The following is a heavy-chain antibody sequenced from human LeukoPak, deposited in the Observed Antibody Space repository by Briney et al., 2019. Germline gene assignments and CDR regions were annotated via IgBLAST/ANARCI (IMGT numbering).Heavy chain of an antibody. J-gene: IGHJ3*02. CDR2: IYYSGST. CDR1: GGSISSGGYY. V-gene: IGHV4-31*03. D-gene: IGHD3-22*01. Sequence: SETLSLTCTVSGGSISSGGYYWSWIRQHPGKGLECIGYIYYSGSTYYNPSLKSRVTISVDTSKNQFFLKLSSVTAADTAVYYCARLPANMIAAFDIWGQGTMVTVSS. CDR3: ARLPANMIAAFDI.